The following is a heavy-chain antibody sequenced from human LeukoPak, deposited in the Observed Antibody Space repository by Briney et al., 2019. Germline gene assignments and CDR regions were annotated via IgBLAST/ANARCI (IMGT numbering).Heavy chain of an antibody. D-gene: IGHD6-13*01. CDR1: GFTFSSYA. Sequence: GGSLRLSCAASGFTFSSYAMHWVRQAPGKVLEWVALISYDGSINDYADSVKGRFTISRDNSKNTLYLQMNSLRADDTAMYYCARGSYSSSWKTFDYWGQGTLVTVSS. V-gene: IGHV3-30*04. CDR2: ISYDGSIN. J-gene: IGHJ4*02. CDR3: ARGSYSSSWKTFDY.